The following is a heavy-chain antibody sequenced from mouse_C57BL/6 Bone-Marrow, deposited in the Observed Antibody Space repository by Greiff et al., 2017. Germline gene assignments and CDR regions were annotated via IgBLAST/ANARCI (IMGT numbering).Heavy chain of an antibody. CDR3: ARGGTMAYYDYDFAY. D-gene: IGHD2-4*01. Sequence: VQLQQSGTELVKPGASVKLSCKASGYTFTSYWMHWVKQRPGQGLEWIGNINPSNGGTNYNEKFKSKATLTVDTSSSTAYMQLSSLTSEDSAVYYCARGGTMAYYDYDFAYWGQGTLVTVSA. CDR2: INPSNGGT. CDR1: GYTFTSYW. V-gene: IGHV1-53*01. J-gene: IGHJ3*01.